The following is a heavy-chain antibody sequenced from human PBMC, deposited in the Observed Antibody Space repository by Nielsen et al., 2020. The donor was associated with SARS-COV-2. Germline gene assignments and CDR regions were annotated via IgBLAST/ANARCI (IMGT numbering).Heavy chain of an antibody. CDR1: GFPFSSYE. V-gene: IGHV3-48*03. CDR3: ARGLSLSGFDP. CDR2: ISSSGSTI. Sequence: GESLKISCAASGFPFSSYEMNWVRQAPGKGLEWVSYISSSGSTIYYADSVKGRFTISRDNAKNTLYLQMNSLRAEDTAVYYCARGLSLSGFDPWGQGTLVTVSS. J-gene: IGHJ5*02. D-gene: IGHD3-10*01.